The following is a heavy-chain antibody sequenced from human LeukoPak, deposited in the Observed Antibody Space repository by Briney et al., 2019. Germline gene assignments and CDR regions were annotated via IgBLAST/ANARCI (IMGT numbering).Heavy chain of an antibody. CDR2: ISSGSGHI. V-gene: IGHV3-21*01. CDR1: GFTFTTYT. J-gene: IGHJ4*02. CDR3: ARGDGYFTY. Sequence: PGGSLRLSCAASGFTFTTYTMNWVRQAPGKGLEWVSFISSGSGHIYYADSMKGRFTISRDNAKSSLYLQMNSLRVEDTAVYYCARGDGYFTYWGQGTLVTVSS.